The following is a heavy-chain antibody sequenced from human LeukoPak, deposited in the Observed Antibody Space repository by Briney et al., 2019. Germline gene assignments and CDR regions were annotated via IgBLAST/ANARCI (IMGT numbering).Heavy chain of an antibody. V-gene: IGHV4-39*07. D-gene: IGHD3-3*01. CDR2: IYYSGST. Sequence: SETLSFTCTVSGGSISSSSYYWGWIRQPPGKGLEWIGSIYYSGSTYYNPSLKSRVTISVDTSTNQFSLKLSSVTAADTAVYYCARGGHYDFWSGYRAIFDCWGQETLVTVSS. J-gene: IGHJ4*02. CDR1: GGSISSSSYY. CDR3: ARGGHYDFWSGYRAIFDC.